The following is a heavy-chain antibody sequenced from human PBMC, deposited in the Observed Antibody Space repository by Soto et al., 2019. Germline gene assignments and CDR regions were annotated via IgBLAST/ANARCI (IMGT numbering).Heavy chain of an antibody. V-gene: IGHV3-11*01. CDR3: ARDHMGYCSSTSCYNAFDI. Sequence: QVQLVESGGGLVKPGGSLRLSCAASGFTFSDYYMSWIRQAPGKGLEWVSYISSSGSTIYYADSVKGRFTISGDHAKNSLDLQMNSLRAEDTAVYYCARDHMGYCSSTSCYNAFDIWGQGTMVTVSS. CDR2: ISSSGSTI. CDR1: GFTFSDYY. J-gene: IGHJ3*02. D-gene: IGHD2-2*02.